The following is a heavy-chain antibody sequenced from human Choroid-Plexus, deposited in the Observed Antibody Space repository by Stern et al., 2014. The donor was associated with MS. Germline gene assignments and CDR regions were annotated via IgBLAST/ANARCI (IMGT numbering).Heavy chain of an antibody. D-gene: IGHD2/OR15-2a*01. CDR2: VSYDGSNK. CDR3: AKDRQYLTYFVDH. Sequence: VQLEESGGGVVQPGRPLRLSCVASGFTFGSCAMHWVRQAPGKGLEWVAGVSYDGSNKYYADSVKGRFTISRDNSQNTLYMQMSSLRPEDTAVYYCAKDRQYLTYFVDHWGEGSLVTVSA. V-gene: IGHV3-30*18. J-gene: IGHJ5*02. CDR1: GFTFGSCA.